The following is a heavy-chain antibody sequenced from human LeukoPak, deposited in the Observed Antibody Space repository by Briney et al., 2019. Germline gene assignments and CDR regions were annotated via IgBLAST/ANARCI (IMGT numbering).Heavy chain of an antibody. J-gene: IGHJ4*02. CDR1: GGTFNNYA. CDR2: IIPILRIP. D-gene: IGHD6-13*01. Sequence: GASVKVSCKTSGGTFNNYAISWVRQAPGRGLEWMGRIIPILRIPDYAQNFRGRVTISADKSTSTAYMELSSLKSEDTAVYYCARSGGSSWYVSMYYWGQGTLVTVSS. CDR3: ARSGGSSWYVSMYY. V-gene: IGHV1-69*04.